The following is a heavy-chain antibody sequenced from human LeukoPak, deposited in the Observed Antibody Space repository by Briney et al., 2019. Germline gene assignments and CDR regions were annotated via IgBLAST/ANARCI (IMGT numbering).Heavy chain of an antibody. CDR2: ISYDGSNK. CDR1: RFTFNTYG. Sequence: GGSLRLSCAASRFTFNTYGMHWVRQAPGKGLEWVAVISYDGSNKYYADSVKGRFTISRDNSKNTLYLQMNSLRAEDTAVYYCANAGYSGYDYAGFDYWGQGTLVTVSS. D-gene: IGHD5-12*01. J-gene: IGHJ4*02. V-gene: IGHV3-30*18. CDR3: ANAGYSGYDYAGFDY.